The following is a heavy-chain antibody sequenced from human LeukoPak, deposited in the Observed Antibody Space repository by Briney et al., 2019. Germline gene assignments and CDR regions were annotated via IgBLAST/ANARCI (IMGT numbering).Heavy chain of an antibody. CDR2: VSYSGTT. CDR3: ARETPAVRNNCFDP. CDR1: GGSISSSTYY. Sequence: SETLSLTCTVSGGSISSSTYYWGWVRQSPGKGLEWIGSVSYSGTTYYNTSLRSRVTISIDTSRNQFSLKVTSVTAADTAVYYCARETPAVRNNCFDPWGQGTLVTVSS. J-gene: IGHJ5*02. V-gene: IGHV4-39*02. D-gene: IGHD2-2*01.